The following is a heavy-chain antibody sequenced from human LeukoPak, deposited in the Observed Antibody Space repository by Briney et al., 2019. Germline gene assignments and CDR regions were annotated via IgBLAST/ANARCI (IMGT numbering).Heavy chain of an antibody. Sequence: SQTLSLTCTVSGGSVRSGSGYWNWIRQPAGEGLEWLGRIQPSGNTNYSPSLKSRVSISIDRSRNQFSLKLTSVTAADTAVYYCARDRSSGHLDYWGQGTLVTVSS. CDR3: ARDRSSGHLDY. CDR2: IQPSGNT. CDR1: GGSVRSGSGY. D-gene: IGHD3-22*01. J-gene: IGHJ4*02. V-gene: IGHV4-61*02.